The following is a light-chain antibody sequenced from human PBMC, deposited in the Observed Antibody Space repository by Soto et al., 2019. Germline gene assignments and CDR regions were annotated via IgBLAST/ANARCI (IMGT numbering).Light chain of an antibody. Sequence: QSVLTQPASVSGSPGQSITISCSGTATNVGAFDHVSWYQQHPGKAPKLIIYAVNNRPSGVSARISASKSGNTASLTISALQPEDEALYYCASYTGSSTLVVFGGGTKLTVL. J-gene: IGLJ2*01. CDR2: AVN. CDR3: ASYTGSSTLVV. V-gene: IGLV2-14*03. CDR1: ATNVGAFDH.